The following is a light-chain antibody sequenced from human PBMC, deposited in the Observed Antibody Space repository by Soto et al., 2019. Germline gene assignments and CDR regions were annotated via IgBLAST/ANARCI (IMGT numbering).Light chain of an antibody. J-gene: IGKJ5*01. CDR2: GAS. Sequence: ELVMTQSPDTLSVSPGERATLLCRASQRVRNTLAWYQQKPGQAPRLLIYGASTRATGIPARFSGSGSGTEFTLTISNLQSEDFAVYFCQQYHNWPPITFGQGTRLEIK. CDR3: QQYHNWPPIT. CDR1: QRVRNT. V-gene: IGKV3D-15*01.